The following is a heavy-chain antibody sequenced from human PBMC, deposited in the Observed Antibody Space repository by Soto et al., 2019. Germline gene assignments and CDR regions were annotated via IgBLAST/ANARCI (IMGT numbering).Heavy chain of an antibody. CDR3: ARMPPYCSGGSCYSYYFDY. CDR1: GGSFSGYY. D-gene: IGHD2-15*01. J-gene: IGHJ4*02. CDR2: INHSGST. V-gene: IGHV4-34*01. Sequence: SETLSLTCAVYGGSFSGYYWSWIRQPPGKGLEWIGEINHSGSTNYNPSLKSRVTISVDTSKNQFSLKLSSVTAADTAVYYCARMPPYCSGGSCYSYYFDYRGQGTLVTVSS.